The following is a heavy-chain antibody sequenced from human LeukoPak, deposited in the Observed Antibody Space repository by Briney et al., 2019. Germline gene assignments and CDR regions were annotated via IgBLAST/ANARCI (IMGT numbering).Heavy chain of an antibody. Sequence: SETLSLTCAVSGYSISSGYYWGWIRQPPGKGLEWIGSIYHSGSTNYNPSLKSRVTMSVDTSKNQFSLKLSSVTAADTAVYYCARDQGYCSGGSCYKNWFDPWGQGTLVTVSS. CDR1: GYSISSGYY. V-gene: IGHV4-38-2*02. J-gene: IGHJ5*02. CDR3: ARDQGYCSGGSCYKNWFDP. CDR2: IYHSGST. D-gene: IGHD2-15*01.